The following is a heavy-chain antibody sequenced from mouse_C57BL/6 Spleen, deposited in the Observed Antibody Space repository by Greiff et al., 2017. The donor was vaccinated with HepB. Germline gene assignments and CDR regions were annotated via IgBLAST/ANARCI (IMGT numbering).Heavy chain of an antibody. V-gene: IGHV1-50*01. J-gene: IGHJ2*01. Sequence: QVQLQQPGAELVKPGASVKLSCKASGYTFTSYWMQWVKQRPGQGLEWIGEIDPSDSYTNYNQKFKGKATLTVDTYSSTAYLQLSSLTSEDSAVYYCARGPPSFDYWGQGTTLTVSS. CDR2: IDPSDSYT. CDR3: ARGPPSFDY. CDR1: GYTFTSYW.